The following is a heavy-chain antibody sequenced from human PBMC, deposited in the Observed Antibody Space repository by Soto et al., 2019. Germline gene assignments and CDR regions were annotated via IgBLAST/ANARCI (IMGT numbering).Heavy chain of an antibody. V-gene: IGHV4-39*01. D-gene: IGHD4-17*01. CDR1: GGSISSSSYY. CDR3: ARGVYGDYPPKYNWFEP. CDR2: IYYSGST. Sequence: SETLSLTCTVSGGSISSSSYYWGWIRQPPGKGLEWIGSIYYSGSTYYNPSLKSRVTISVDTSKNQFSLKLSSVTAADTAVYYCARGVYGDYPPKYNWFEPWGQGTLVTVSS. J-gene: IGHJ5*02.